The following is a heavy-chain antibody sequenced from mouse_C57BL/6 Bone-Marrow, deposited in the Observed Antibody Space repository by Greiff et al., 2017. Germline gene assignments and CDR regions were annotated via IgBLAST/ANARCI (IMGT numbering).Heavy chain of an antibody. V-gene: IGHV1-50*01. J-gene: IGHJ3*01. Sequence: QVQLQQPGAELVKPGASVKLSCKASGYTFTSYWMQWVKQRPGQGLEWIGAIDPSDSYTNYNQKFKGKATLTVDTSSSTAYMQLSSLTSEDSAVXYCATPNSSKGAWFAYWGQGTLVTVSA. D-gene: IGHD1-1*01. CDR1: GYTFTSYW. CDR2: IDPSDSYT. CDR3: ATPNSSKGAWFAY.